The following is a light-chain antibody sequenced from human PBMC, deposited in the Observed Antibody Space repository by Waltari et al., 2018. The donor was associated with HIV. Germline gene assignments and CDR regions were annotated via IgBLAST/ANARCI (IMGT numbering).Light chain of an antibody. Sequence: EIVLTQSPGTLSLSPGERATPSCRASQPASSTSLAWYQQKPGQAPRLLIYGASSRATGIPDRFSGSGSGTDFTLTISRLEPEDFAVYYCQQYGSSPQTFGQGTKVEIK. CDR3: QQYGSSPQT. V-gene: IGKV3-20*01. J-gene: IGKJ1*01. CDR1: QPASSTS. CDR2: GAS.